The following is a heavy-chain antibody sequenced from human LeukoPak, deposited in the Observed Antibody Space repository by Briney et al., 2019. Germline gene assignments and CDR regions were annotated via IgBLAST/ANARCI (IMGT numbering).Heavy chain of an antibody. Sequence: PGGSLRLSCAASGFTFSSYAMHWVRQAPGKGLEWVAVISYDGSNKYYADSVKGRFTIPRDNSKDTLYLQMNSLRAEDTAVYYCAKDSEVTTADYWGQGTLVTVSS. J-gene: IGHJ4*02. CDR2: ISYDGSNK. CDR1: GFTFSSYA. CDR3: AKDSEVTTADY. V-gene: IGHV3-30-3*01. D-gene: IGHD4-11*01.